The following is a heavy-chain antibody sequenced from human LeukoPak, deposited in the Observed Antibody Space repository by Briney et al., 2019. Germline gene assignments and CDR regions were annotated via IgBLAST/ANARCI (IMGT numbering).Heavy chain of an antibody. J-gene: IGHJ4*02. CDR2: MNPNSGNT. D-gene: IGHD3-10*01. V-gene: IGHV1-8*01. Sequence: ASVKVSCKASGYTFTSYDINWVQQATGQGLEWMGWMNPNSGNTGYAQKFQGRVTMTRDTSISTAYMELSRLRSDETAVYYCAIPGRGLVIDYWGQGTLVTVSS. CDR1: GYTFTSYD. CDR3: AIPGRGLVIDY.